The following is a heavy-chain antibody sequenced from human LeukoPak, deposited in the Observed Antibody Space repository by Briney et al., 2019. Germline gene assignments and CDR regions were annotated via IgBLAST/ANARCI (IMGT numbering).Heavy chain of an antibody. Sequence: SETLFLTCTVSGGSVSSGSYYWSWIRQPPGKGLEWIGYIYYSGSTNYNPSLKSRVTISVDTSKNQFSPKLSSVTAADTAVYYCARRWLQTIDYWGQGTLVTVSS. D-gene: IGHD5-24*01. CDR2: IYYSGST. CDR1: GGSVSSGSYY. J-gene: IGHJ4*02. V-gene: IGHV4-61*01. CDR3: ARRWLQTIDY.